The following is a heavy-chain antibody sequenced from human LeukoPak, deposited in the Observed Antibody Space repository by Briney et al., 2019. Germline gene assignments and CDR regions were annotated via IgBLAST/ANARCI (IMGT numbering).Heavy chain of an antibody. D-gene: IGHD3-10*01. CDR2: ISSNGGST. Sequence: GGSLRLSCAASGFTFSSYAMHWVRQAPGKGLEYVSVISSNGGSTYYANSVKGRFTISRDNSKNTLYLQMGSLRAEDMAVYYCARGGLLWFGELSGYWGQGALVTVSS. CDR1: GFTFSSYA. CDR3: ARGGLLWFGELSGY. J-gene: IGHJ4*02. V-gene: IGHV3-64*01.